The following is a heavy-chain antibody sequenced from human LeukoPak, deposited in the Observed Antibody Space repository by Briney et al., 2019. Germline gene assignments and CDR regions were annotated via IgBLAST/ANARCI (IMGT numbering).Heavy chain of an antibody. J-gene: IGHJ4*02. V-gene: IGHV4-34*01. D-gene: IGHD5-18*01. Sequence: SETLSLTCAVYGGSFSGYYWSWIRQPPGKGLEWIGEINHSGSTNYNPSLKSRVTISVDTSKNQFSLKLSSVTAADTAVYYCARDRRSRGYSYGRIFGYWGQGTLVTVSS. CDR1: GGSFSGYY. CDR3: ARDRRSRGYSYGRIFGY. CDR2: INHSGST.